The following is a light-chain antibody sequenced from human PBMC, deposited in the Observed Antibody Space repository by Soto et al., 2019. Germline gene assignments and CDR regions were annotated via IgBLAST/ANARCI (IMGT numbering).Light chain of an antibody. V-gene: IGKV3-20*01. CDR3: QQYGSPPIT. CDR2: GAS. J-gene: IGKJ5*01. CDR1: QSVSSN. Sequence: IVVTLSPATVSVSPKKRATLSCRASQSVSSNLAWYQQKPGQAPRLLIYGASTRATGVPARFSGSGSGTDFTLTISRLEPEDCAVYYCQQYGSPPITFGQGTRLEN.